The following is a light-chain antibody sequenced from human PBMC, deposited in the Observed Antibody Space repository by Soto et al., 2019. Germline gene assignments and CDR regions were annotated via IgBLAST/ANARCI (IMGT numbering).Light chain of an antibody. CDR1: QGISSY. CDR3: QQYYSYST. Sequence: AIRMTQSPSSLSASTGDRVTITCRASQGISSYLAWYQQKPGKAPKLLIYAASTLQSALPSRFSGSGSGTDFTLTISFLQSEDFATYYCQQYYSYSTFGQGTKVEI. CDR2: AAS. V-gene: IGKV1-8*01. J-gene: IGKJ1*01.